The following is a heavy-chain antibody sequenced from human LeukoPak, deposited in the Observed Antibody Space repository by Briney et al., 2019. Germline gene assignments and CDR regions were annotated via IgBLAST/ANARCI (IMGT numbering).Heavy chain of an antibody. J-gene: IGHJ6*02. CDR3: ARTAYYYPVDV. Sequence: NSSQTLSLTCTVSGGSISSGTYYWSWIRQPAGKGLEWFGRISTSGSTNYHPSLKSRVTISVDTSKNQFSLKLSSVTAADTAVYYCARTAYYYPVDVWGQGTTVTVSS. CDR2: ISTSGST. CDR1: GGSISSGTYY. V-gene: IGHV4-61*02.